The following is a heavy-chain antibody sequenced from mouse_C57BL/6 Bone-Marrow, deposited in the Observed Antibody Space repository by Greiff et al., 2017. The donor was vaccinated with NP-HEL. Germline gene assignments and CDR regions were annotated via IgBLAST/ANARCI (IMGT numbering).Heavy chain of an antibody. V-gene: IGHV1-69*01. CDR2: IDPSDSYT. D-gene: IGHD2-4*01. J-gene: IGHJ4*01. CDR3: ARRGHCDYDGGYYAMDY. Sequence: VQLQQPGAELVMPGASVKLSCKASGYTFTSYWMHWVKQRPGQGLEWIGEIDPSDSYTNYNQKFKGKSTLTVDKSSSTAYMQLSSLTSEDSAVYDCARRGHCDYDGGYYAMDYWGQGTSVTVSS. CDR1: GYTFTSYW.